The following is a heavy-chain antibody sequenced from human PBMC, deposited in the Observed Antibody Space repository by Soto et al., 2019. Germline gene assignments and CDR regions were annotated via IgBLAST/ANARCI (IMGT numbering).Heavy chain of an antibody. V-gene: IGHV3-23*01. CDR1: GFTFGTYA. Sequence: EVQLLESGGGLVQPGGSLRLSCAASGFTFGTYAMNWVRQAPGKGLEWVSGISGPGGSIYYADSVKGRFTISRDNSKNTLYLQMNSLRAEDTAVYYCAKVPHGSYYGNAFDIWGQGTMVTVSS. CDR2: ISGPGGSI. J-gene: IGHJ3*02. D-gene: IGHD1-26*01. CDR3: AKVPHGSYYGNAFDI.